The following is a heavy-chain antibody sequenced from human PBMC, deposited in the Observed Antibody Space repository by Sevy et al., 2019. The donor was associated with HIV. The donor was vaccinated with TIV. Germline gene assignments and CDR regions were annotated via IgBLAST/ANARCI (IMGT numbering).Heavy chain of an antibody. J-gene: IGHJ4*02. CDR2: FDPEDGET. V-gene: IGHV1-24*01. CDR3: ATTKDYYDSSGSPFDS. CDR1: GYILSQIS. D-gene: IGHD3-22*01. Sequence: ASVKVSCKVSGYILSQISMHWVRQAPGKGLEWMGSFDPEDGETIYAQKFQARVTMTEDTSTDTAYMELSSLRSDDTAVYYCATTKDYYDSSGSPFDSWGQGTLVTVSS.